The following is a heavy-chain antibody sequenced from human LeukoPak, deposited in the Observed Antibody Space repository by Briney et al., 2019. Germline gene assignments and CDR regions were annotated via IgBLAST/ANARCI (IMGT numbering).Heavy chain of an antibody. CDR3: ARYYDYVWGKSFYFDY. D-gene: IGHD3-16*01. CDR1: GGSVTSTNW. Sequence: PSETLSLTCDVSGGSVTSTNWWSWVRQSPGKGLEWIGEIYYTGTVNYNASLESRVTMSVDKSKNQFSLKLSSVTAADTAVYYCARYYDYVWGKSFYFDYWGQGALVTVSS. V-gene: IGHV4-4*02. J-gene: IGHJ4*02. CDR2: IYYTGTV.